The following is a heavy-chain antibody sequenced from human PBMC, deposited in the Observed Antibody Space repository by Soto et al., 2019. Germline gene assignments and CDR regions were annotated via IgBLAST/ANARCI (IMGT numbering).Heavy chain of an antibody. D-gene: IGHD2-2*01. CDR1: GFTFTDHS. V-gene: IGHV3-9*01. J-gene: IGHJ4*02. CDR3: ARRYAGGFYFDY. CDR2: ISWNSDEV. Sequence: EVQLVESGGDLVQPGRSLRLSCAASGFTFTDHSMYWVRQAPGKGLEWVSGISWNSDEVVYADSVKGRFSISRDNAKNSLYLQMNSLRAEDTALYYCARRYAGGFYFDYWGQGTLVAISS.